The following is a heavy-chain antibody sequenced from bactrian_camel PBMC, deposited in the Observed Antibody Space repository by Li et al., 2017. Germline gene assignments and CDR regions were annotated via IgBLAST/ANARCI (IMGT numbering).Heavy chain of an antibody. CDR1: EFTFSSYT. V-gene: IGHV3S31*01. Sequence: VQLVESGGGLVQPGGSLRLSCAASEFTFSSYTMSWVRQAPGKGLEWVSTINSEGGTYYSDSVKGRFTISRDNAKNTLYLELNSLKTDDTAMYYCAKLGIVVTGTGQRNYWGQGTQVTVS. J-gene: IGHJ4*01. CDR2: INSEGGT. D-gene: IGHD6*01. CDR3: AKLGIVVTGTGQRNY.